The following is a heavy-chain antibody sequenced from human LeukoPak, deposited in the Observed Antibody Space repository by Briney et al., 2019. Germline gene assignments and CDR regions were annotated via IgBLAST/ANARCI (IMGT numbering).Heavy chain of an antibody. Sequence: PGGSLRLSCAASGFTVSSNYMSWVRQAPGKGLEWVSVIYSGGSTYYADSVKGRFTISRDNSKSTLYLQMNSLRAEDTAVYYCASDLDGDPFDYWGQGTLVTVSS. CDR3: ASDLDGDPFDY. J-gene: IGHJ4*02. CDR2: IYSGGST. CDR1: GFTVSSNY. D-gene: IGHD4-17*01. V-gene: IGHV3-53*01.